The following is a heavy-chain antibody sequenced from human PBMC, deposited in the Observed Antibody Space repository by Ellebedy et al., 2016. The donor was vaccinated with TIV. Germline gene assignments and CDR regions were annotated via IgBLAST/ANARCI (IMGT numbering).Heavy chain of an antibody. CDR1: GFTFSSYW. CDR3: ARTYGSGSSTHYYGMDV. V-gene: IGHV3-7*01. D-gene: IGHD3-10*01. CDR2: IKKDGSET. J-gene: IGHJ6*02. Sequence: PGGSLRLSCAASGFTFSSYWMSWVRQTPGKGLEWVANIKKDGSETEYADSLKGRFTISRDNAKNSLYLQMNSLRAEDTAVYYCARTYGSGSSTHYYGMDVWGQGTTVTVSS.